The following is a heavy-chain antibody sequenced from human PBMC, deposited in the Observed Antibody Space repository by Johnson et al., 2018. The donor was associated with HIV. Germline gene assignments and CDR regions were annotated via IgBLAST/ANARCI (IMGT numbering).Heavy chain of an antibody. D-gene: IGHD6-6*01. CDR2: IYSGGST. CDR3: ARVYSSSSAHAFDI. V-gene: IGHV3-66*02. J-gene: IGHJ3*02. CDR1: GFTVSSNY. Sequence: VQLVESGGGLVQPGGSLRLSCAVSGFTVSSNYMNWVRQAPGKGLEWVSVIYSGGSTYYADSVKGRFTISRDNSKNTLYLQMNSLRAEDTAVYYCARVYSSSSAHAFDIWGQGTMVTVSS.